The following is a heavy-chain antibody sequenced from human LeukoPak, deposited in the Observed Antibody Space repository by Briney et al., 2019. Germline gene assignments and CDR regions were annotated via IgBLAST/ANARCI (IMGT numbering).Heavy chain of an antibody. CDR3: ARSPYSESYYGDAFDI. V-gene: IGHV3-23*01. D-gene: IGHD1-26*01. CDR2: IPTTGGKT. CDR1: GFTFRNYG. Sequence: GGSLRLSCATSGFTFRNYGMAWVRQAPRKGLEWVSSIPTTGGKTYYAESVKGRFTISRDNSKNTLYLQMNSLRAEDTAVYYCARSPYSESYYGDAFDIWGQGTVVTVSS. J-gene: IGHJ3*02.